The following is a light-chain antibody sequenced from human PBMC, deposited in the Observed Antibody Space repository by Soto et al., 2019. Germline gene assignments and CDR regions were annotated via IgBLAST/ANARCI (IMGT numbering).Light chain of an antibody. J-gene: IGLJ2*01. V-gene: IGLV2-14*03. Sequence: QSALTQPASVSGSPGQSITISCTGTSSDIGAYNFVSWYQQYPGKAPKVIIYDVSSRPSGVSSRFSGSKSGNTASLAISDLQAEDEADYYCSSYTGSFTLTVIFGGGTKVTAL. CDR2: DVS. CDR3: SSYTGSFTLTVI. CDR1: SSDIGAYNF.